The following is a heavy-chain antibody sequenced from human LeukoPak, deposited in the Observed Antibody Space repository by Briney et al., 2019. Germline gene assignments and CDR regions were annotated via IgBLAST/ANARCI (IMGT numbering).Heavy chain of an antibody. J-gene: IGHJ4*02. Sequence: ASVKVSCKASGYTFTSYGISWVRQAPGQGLEWMGWISAYNCNTNYAQKLQGRVTMTTDTSTSTAYMELRSLRSDDTAVYYCARTYYDILTGYYDYWGQGTLVTVSS. D-gene: IGHD3-9*01. CDR2: ISAYNCNT. V-gene: IGHV1-18*01. CDR1: GYTFTSYG. CDR3: ARTYYDILTGYYDY.